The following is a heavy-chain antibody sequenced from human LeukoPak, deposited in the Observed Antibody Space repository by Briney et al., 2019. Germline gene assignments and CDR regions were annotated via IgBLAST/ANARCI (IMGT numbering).Heavy chain of an antibody. CDR2: IIPIFGTA. CDR3: ARGPTECSSTSCYEKSGGYYYYYGMDV. D-gene: IGHD2-2*01. Sequence: SVKVSCKASGGTFSSYAISWARQAPGQGLEWMGGIIPIFGTANYAQKFQGRVTITADESTSTAYMELSSLRSEDTAVYYCARGPTECSSTSCYEKSGGYYYYYGMDVWGKGTTVTVSS. J-gene: IGHJ6*04. V-gene: IGHV1-69*13. CDR1: GGTFSSYA.